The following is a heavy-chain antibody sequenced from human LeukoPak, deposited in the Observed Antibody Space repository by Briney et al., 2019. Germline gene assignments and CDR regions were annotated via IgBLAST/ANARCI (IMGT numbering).Heavy chain of an antibody. V-gene: IGHV3-53*04. CDR1: GFIVSSNY. J-gene: IGHJ4*02. Sequence: GGSLRLSCAASGFIVSSNYMSWVRQAPGKGLEWVSIIYSGGSTFYADSVKGRFTISGHNSKNTLDLQMNPLRAEDTAVYYCAKGTNVVVVAAVFDYWGQGTLVTVSS. CDR3: AKGTNVVVVAAVFDY. D-gene: IGHD2-15*01. CDR2: IYSGGST.